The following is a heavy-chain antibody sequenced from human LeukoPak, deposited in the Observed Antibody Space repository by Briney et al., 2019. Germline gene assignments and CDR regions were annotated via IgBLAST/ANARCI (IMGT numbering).Heavy chain of an antibody. V-gene: IGHV3-48*04. D-gene: IGHD2-2*01. CDR2: ISSSSSTI. CDR3: ARDPVDIVVVPAPTGIDY. CDR1: GFRFSDYW. Sequence: GGSLRLSCAASGFRFSDYWMNWVRQAPGKGLEWVSYISSSSSTIYYADSVKGRFTISRDNAKNSLYLQMNSLRAEDTAVYYCARDPVDIVVVPAPTGIDYWGQGTLVTVSS. J-gene: IGHJ4*02.